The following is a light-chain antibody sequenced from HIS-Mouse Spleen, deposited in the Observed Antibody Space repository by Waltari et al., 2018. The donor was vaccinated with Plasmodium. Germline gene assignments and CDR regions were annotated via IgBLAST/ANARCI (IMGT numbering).Light chain of an antibody. CDR1: QGIRSD. J-gene: IGKJ2*01. Sequence: AIVMTQSPASLSASAGDRATLTCRASQGIRSDLAWYQQKPGQAPKLLISGASSRPSGIPARFSGSGSGTEFTLTISSLQSEDFATYYCLQYNNCPYTFGQGTKVEIK. CDR2: GAS. V-gene: IGKV1-6*01. CDR3: LQYNNCPYT.